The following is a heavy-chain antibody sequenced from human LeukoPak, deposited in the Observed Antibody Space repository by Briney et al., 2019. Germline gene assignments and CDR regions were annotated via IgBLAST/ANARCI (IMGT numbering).Heavy chain of an antibody. CDR1: GGSFSGYY. J-gene: IGHJ5*02. Sequence: SETLSLTCAVYGGSFSGYYWSWIRQPPGKRLEWIGEINHSGSTNYNPSLKSRVTISVDTSKNQFSLKLSSVTAADTAVYYCARRNYDISSKGFDPWGQGTLVTVSS. CDR2: INHSGST. D-gene: IGHD3-9*01. CDR3: ARRNYDISSKGFDP. V-gene: IGHV4-34*01.